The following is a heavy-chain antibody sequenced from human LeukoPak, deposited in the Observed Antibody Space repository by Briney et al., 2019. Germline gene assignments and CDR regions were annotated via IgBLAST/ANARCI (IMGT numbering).Heavy chain of an antibody. V-gene: IGHV4-59*01. CDR2: IYYSGNIYYSGNT. Sequence: TSETLSLTCTVSGVSISTYYWSWIRQPPGKGLEWIGYIYYSGNIYYSGNTNYNPSLKSRVTIPIDTSKNQFSLKLSSVTAADTAVYYCARAGGGWSFDYWGQGTLVTVSS. CDR1: GVSISTYY. J-gene: IGHJ4*02. CDR3: ARAGGGWSFDY. D-gene: IGHD6-19*01.